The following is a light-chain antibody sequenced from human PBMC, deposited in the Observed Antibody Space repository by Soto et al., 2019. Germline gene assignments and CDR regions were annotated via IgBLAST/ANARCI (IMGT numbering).Light chain of an antibody. CDR1: QSVSRY. CDR2: DAS. Sequence: EIDMTQSPATLSVSPGERATLSCRASQSVSRYLAWYQQKPGQAPRLLIYDASNRATGFPARFSGSGSGTDFSLTISSLEPEDFAVYYCQQRSHWPRTFGQGTKVDI. V-gene: IGKV3-11*01. CDR3: QQRSHWPRT. J-gene: IGKJ1*01.